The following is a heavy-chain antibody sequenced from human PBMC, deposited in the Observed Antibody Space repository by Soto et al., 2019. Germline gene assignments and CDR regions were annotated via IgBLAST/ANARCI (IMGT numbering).Heavy chain of an antibody. Sequence: QVNLVQSGAEVKKPGASVKVSCKGSGYAFTTYGITWVRQAPGQGLEWMGWTSAHNGNTNYAQKLQGRVTVTRDTSTSTAYMELRSRRSDDTAVYYCARGRYGDYWGQGDLVTVSS. D-gene: IGHD1-1*01. J-gene: IGHJ4*02. CDR3: ARGRYGDY. CDR2: TSAHNGNT. V-gene: IGHV1-18*01. CDR1: GYAFTTYG.